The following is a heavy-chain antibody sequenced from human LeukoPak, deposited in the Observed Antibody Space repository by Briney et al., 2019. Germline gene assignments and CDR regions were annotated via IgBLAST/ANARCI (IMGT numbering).Heavy chain of an antibody. V-gene: IGHV3-30*18. CDR2: ISYDGSNK. J-gene: IGHJ5*02. D-gene: IGHD6-13*01. CDR3: AKDTLMGQQLGVRWFDP. CDR1: GFTFSSFA. Sequence: GGSLRLSCAASGFTFSSFAMSWVRQAPGKGLEWVAVISYDGSNKYYADSVKGRFTISRDNSKNTLYLQMNSLRAEDTAVYYCAKDTLMGQQLGVRWFDPWGQGTLVTVSS.